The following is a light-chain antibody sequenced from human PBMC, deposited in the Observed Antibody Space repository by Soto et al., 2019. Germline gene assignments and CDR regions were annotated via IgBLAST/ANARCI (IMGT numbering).Light chain of an antibody. CDR1: SSNIDSNT. V-gene: IGLV1-44*01. CDR2: SNN. Sequence: QSVLTQPPSASGTPGQRVTISCSGSSSNIDSNTVNWYQQLPGTAPKLLIYSNNQRPSGVPDRFSGSKSGTSASLAISGLQSEDEADYYCAAWDDSLNGALFGGGTKLTVL. CDR3: AAWDDSLNGAL. J-gene: IGLJ2*01.